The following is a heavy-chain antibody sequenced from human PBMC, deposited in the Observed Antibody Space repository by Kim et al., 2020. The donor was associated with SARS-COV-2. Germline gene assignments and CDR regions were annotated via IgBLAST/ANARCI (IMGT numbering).Heavy chain of an antibody. J-gene: IGHJ3*02. V-gene: IGHV1-18*04. Sequence: ASVKVSCKASGYTFTSYGISWVRQAPGQGLEWMGWISAYNGNTNYAQKLQGRVTMTTDTSTSTAYMELRSLRSDDTAVYYCARGDYDSSGYYLGGAFDIWGQGTMVTVSS. D-gene: IGHD3-22*01. CDR2: ISAYNGNT. CDR3: ARGDYDSSGYYLGGAFDI. CDR1: GYTFTSYG.